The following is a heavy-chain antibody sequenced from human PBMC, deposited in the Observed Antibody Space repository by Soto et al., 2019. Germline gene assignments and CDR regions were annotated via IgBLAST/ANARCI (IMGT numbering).Heavy chain of an antibody. CDR3: AKGGSYSNYGMDV. CDR2: IRWDGGST. D-gene: IGHD4-4*01. V-gene: IGHV3-43D*04. J-gene: IGHJ6*02. CDR1: GFTFDDYA. Sequence: GGSLRLSCAASGFTFDDYAMHWVRQAPGKGLEWVSLIRWDGGSTYYADSVKGRFTISRDNSKNSLYLQMNSLRAEDTALYYCAKGGSYSNYGMDVWGQGTTVTVSS.